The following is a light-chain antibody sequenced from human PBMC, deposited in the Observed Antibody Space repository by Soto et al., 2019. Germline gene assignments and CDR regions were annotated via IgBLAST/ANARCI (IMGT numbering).Light chain of an antibody. CDR2: WAS. V-gene: IGKV4-1*01. J-gene: IGKJ1*01. Sequence: DIVMTQSPDSLAVSLGERATFNCKSSQSVLYSSNNKNYLAWYQQKPGQPPKLLIYWASTRESGVPDQFSGSGSGTDFTLTISSLQAEDVAVYYCQQYYSTLWTFGQGTKVEIK. CDR3: QQYYSTLWT. CDR1: QSVLYSSNNKNY.